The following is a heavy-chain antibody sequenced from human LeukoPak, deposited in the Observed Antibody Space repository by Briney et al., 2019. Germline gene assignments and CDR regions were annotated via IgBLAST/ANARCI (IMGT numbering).Heavy chain of an antibody. CDR2: INAEGGST. CDR1: EFNFNKYA. Sequence: GGSLRLSCSASEFNFNKYALHWVRQAPGKGLDYVSGINAEGGSTYYADSVKGRFTISRDNAKNSLYLQMNSLRAEDTAVYYCARRTMVRGPERAPPYYYGMDVWGQGTTVTVSS. CDR3: ARRTMVRGPERAPPYYYGMDV. V-gene: IGHV3-64*04. J-gene: IGHJ6*02. D-gene: IGHD3-10*01.